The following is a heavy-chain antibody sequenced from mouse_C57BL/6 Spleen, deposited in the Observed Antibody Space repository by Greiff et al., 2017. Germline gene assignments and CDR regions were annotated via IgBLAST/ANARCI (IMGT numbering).Heavy chain of an antibody. Sequence: VKLMESGAELVRPGASVTLSCKASGYTFTDYEMHWVKQTPVHGLEWIGAIDPETGGTAYNQKFKGKAILTADKSSSTAYMKLRSLTSEDSAVYYCTRYDYDGSSSYGDWGQGTLVTVAA. D-gene: IGHD1-1*01. V-gene: IGHV1-15*01. J-gene: IGHJ3*01. CDR3: TRYDYDGSSSYGD. CDR2: IDPETGGT. CDR1: GYTFTDYE.